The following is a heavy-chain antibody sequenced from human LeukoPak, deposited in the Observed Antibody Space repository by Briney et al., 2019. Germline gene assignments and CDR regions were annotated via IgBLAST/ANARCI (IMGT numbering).Heavy chain of an antibody. CDR2: ISNWDGSST. J-gene: IGHJ4*02. CDR1: GFSFSDYV. CDR3: SRRVGGTPDY. Sequence: WGSLRLSCVASGFSFSDYVMTWVRQAPGKGLEWVSAISNWDGSSTDYADSVKGRFTISRDNSKNTVYLQMNSVRAEDTALYYCSRRVGGTPDYWCLETLVTVSS. V-gene: IGHV3-23*01. D-gene: IGHD1-26*01.